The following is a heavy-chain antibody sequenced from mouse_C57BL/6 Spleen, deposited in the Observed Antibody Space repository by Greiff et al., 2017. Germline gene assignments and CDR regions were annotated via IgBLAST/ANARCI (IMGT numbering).Heavy chain of an antibody. CDR2: IYPGDGDT. D-gene: IGHD4-1*01. V-gene: IGHV1-82*01. CDR1: GYAFSSSW. Sequence: VQLQQSGPELVKPGASVKISCKASGYAFSSSWMNWVKQRPGKGLEWIGRIYPGDGDTNYNGKFKGKATLTADKSSSTAYMQLSSLTSEDSAVYFCARSLGHYAMDYWGQGTSVTVSS. J-gene: IGHJ4*01. CDR3: ARSLGHYAMDY.